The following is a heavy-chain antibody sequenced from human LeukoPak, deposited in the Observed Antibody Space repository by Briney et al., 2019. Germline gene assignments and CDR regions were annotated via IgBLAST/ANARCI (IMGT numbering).Heavy chain of an antibody. D-gene: IGHD2-2*01. CDR2: INHSGST. Sequence: SETLSLTCAVYGGSFSGYYWSWIRQPPGKGLEWIGEINHSGSTNYNPSLKSRVTISVDTSKNQFSLKLSSVTAADTAVYYCARGQNVVVPAATVYFDYWGQGTLVTVSS. CDR3: ARGQNVVVPAATVYFDY. J-gene: IGHJ4*02. V-gene: IGHV4-34*01. CDR1: GGSFSGYY.